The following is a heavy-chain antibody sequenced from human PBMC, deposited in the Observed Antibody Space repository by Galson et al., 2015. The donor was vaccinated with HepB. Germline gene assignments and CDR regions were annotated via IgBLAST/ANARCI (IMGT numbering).Heavy chain of an antibody. CDR3: VKDRSGTYSFDN. CDR1: GFSYSNSA. V-gene: IGHV3-23*01. D-gene: IGHD1-26*01. Sequence: SLRLSCAVSGFSYSNSAMTWVRQAPGRGLEWISGISISGRNTYYADSVKGRFTMFRDNSKTTLSLQMSSLRAEDTAVYYCVKDRSGTYSFDNWGQGTLVTVSS. J-gene: IGHJ4*02. CDR2: ISISGRNT.